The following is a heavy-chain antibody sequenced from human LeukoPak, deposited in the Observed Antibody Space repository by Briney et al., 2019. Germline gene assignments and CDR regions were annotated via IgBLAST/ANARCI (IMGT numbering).Heavy chain of an antibody. CDR3: ARVSTMVRGVMTFDP. CDR2: INPNSGGT. CDR1: GYTFTGYY. J-gene: IGHJ5*02. Sequence: ASVKVSCKXSGYTFTGYYMHWVRQAPGQGLEWMGRINPNSGGTNYSQKFQGRVTMTRDTSISTAYMELSRLRSDDTAVYYCARVSTMVRGVMTFDPWGQRTLVTVSS. D-gene: IGHD3-10*01. V-gene: IGHV1-2*06.